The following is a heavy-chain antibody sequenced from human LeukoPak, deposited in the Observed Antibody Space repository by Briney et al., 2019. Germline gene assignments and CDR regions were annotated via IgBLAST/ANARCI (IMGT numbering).Heavy chain of an antibody. CDR3: ASDQGRGGFDY. J-gene: IGHJ4*02. Sequence: SETLSLTCTVSGGSISSYYWSWIRQPPGKGLEWIGYIYYSGRTNYNPSLKGRVTISVDTSKNQFSLNLTSVTAADTAVYYCASDQGRGGFDYWGQGTPVTVSS. CDR1: GGSISSYY. D-gene: IGHD3-10*01. V-gene: IGHV4-59*01. CDR2: IYYSGRT.